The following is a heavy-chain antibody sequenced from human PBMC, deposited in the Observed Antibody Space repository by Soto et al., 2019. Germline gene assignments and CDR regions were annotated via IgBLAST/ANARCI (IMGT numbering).Heavy chain of an antibody. J-gene: IGHJ1*01. V-gene: IGHV3-9*01. D-gene: IGHD3-22*01. CDR2: ISWNSGSI. CDR3: AKDGGGYAKYFQH. Sequence: GGSLRLSCAASGFTFDDYAMHWVRQAPGKGLEWVSGISWNSGSIGYADSVKGRFTISRDNAKNSLYLQMNSLRAEDTALYYCAKDGGGYAKYFQHWGQGTLVTVSS. CDR1: GFTFDDYA.